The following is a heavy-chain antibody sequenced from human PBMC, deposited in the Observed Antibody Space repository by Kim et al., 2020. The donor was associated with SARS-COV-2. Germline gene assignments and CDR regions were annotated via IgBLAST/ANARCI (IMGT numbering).Heavy chain of an antibody. D-gene: IGHD2-15*01. Sequence: DSVKGPFTISRDNSKNTLYLQMNSLRAEDTAIYYCAKEFCSGISCRDTYWGQGTLVTVSS. V-gene: IGHV3-23*01. J-gene: IGHJ4*02. CDR3: AKEFCSGISCRDTY.